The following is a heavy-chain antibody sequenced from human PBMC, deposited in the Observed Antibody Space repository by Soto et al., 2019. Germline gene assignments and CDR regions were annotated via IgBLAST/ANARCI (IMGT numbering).Heavy chain of an antibody. D-gene: IGHD3-22*01. CDR3: VKEANPFINTLVVLIFDY. Sequence: HPGGSLRLSCAASGFTFSSYAMTWVRQAPGKGLEYVSGISGSGASTSYADSVKGRFTISRDNSKNTLYLRMNSLRSDDTAVYYCVKEANPFINTLVVLIFDYWGQGTQVTVSS. J-gene: IGHJ4*02. CDR1: GFTFSSYA. V-gene: IGHV3-64D*08. CDR2: ISGSGAST.